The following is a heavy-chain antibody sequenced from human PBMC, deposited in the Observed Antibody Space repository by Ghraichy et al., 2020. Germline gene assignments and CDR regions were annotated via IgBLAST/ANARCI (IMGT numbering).Heavy chain of an antibody. J-gene: IGHJ4*02. Sequence: SETLSPTCAVSGGTFNNYYWTWIRQSPEKGLEWIGEINHTGTSNSNPSLNTRVNISIDTSKKQFSLRLTSVTAADTAVYYCARHRRVGAADYWGQGILVTVSS. D-gene: IGHD2-15*01. V-gene: IGHV4-34*01. CDR3: ARHRRVGAADY. CDR1: GGTFNNYY. CDR2: INHTGTS.